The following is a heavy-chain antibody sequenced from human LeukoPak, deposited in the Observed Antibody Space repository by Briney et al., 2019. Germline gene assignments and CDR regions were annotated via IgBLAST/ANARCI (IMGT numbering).Heavy chain of an antibody. CDR1: GGSITSYC. D-gene: IGHD2-2*01. Sequence: SETLSLTCTVSGGSITSYCWSWIRQPPGRGLEWIGYIYYSGSTKYNPSLKSRVTISVDTSKNQFSLRLSSVTAADTAVYYCARGESSSSNWFDPWGQGTLVTVSS. J-gene: IGHJ5*02. CDR3: ARGESSSSNWFDP. V-gene: IGHV4-59*01. CDR2: IYYSGST.